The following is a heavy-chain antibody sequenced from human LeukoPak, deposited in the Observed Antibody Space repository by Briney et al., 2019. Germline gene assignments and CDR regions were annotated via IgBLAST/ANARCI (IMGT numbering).Heavy chain of an antibody. CDR3: ARKDYTSSWYFLY. D-gene: IGHD6-13*01. J-gene: IGHJ4*02. CDR2: IKQDGNEK. Sequence: GGSLRLSCAASGFTFSSYVMHWVRQAPGKGLEWVANIKQDGNEKYYVDSVKGRFTISRDNAKNSLYLQMNSLRAEDTAVYYCARKDYTSSWYFLYWGQGTLVTVSS. CDR1: GFTFSSYV. V-gene: IGHV3-7*01.